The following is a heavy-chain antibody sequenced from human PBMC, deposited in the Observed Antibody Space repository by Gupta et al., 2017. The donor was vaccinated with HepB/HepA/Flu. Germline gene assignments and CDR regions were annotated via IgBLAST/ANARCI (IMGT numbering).Heavy chain of an antibody. CDR3: ARGGDARGRGAPGG. Sequence: QVQLVESGGGVVQPGRSRRLSCAASGFTFSSYAMHWVRQAPGKGLEWVAGISYDGSNKYYADAGKGRFTISRDNSKNTLYLQMKRLRAEETAVYYCARGGDARGRGAPGGWCQGTLVTVSS. J-gene: IGHJ4*02. D-gene: IGHD3-10*01. CDR1: GFTFSSYA. CDR2: ISYDGSNK. V-gene: IGHV3-30-3*01.